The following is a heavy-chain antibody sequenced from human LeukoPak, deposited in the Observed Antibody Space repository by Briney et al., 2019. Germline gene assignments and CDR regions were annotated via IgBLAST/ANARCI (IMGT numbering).Heavy chain of an antibody. V-gene: IGHV1-2*02. CDR3: ARDNRYGDSWVVHYYYYMDV. Sequence: GASVKVSCKASGYTFTGYYMHWVRQAPGQGLEWMGWINPNSGGTNYAQKFQGRVTMTTDTSTSTAYMELRSLRSDDTAVYYCARDNRYGDSWVVHYYYYMDVWGKGTTVTVSS. J-gene: IGHJ6*03. CDR1: GYTFTGYY. D-gene: IGHD4-17*01. CDR2: INPNSGGT.